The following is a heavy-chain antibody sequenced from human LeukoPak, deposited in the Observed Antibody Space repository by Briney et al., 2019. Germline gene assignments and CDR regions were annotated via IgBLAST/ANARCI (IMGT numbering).Heavy chain of an antibody. CDR1: GYSFTSYW. Sequence: GESLKISCKGSGYSFTSYWLGWVRQMPGKGLEWMGIIYPGDSDPTYSPSFQGQVTISADKSISTAYLQWSSLKASDTAMYYCARSGITVAGRGTTDYWGQGTLVTVSS. CDR3: ARSGITVAGRGTTDY. CDR2: IYPGDSDP. D-gene: IGHD6-19*01. V-gene: IGHV5-51*01. J-gene: IGHJ4*02.